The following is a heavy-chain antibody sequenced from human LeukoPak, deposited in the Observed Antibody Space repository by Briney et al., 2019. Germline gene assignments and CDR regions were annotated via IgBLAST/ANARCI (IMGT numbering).Heavy chain of an antibody. V-gene: IGHV3-23*01. CDR2: ISGSGGST. CDR3: AKDLRYGDRDY. D-gene: IGHD4-17*01. J-gene: IGHJ4*02. Sequence: GGSLRLSCAASGFTFSSYAMSWVRQAPGKGLEWVSAISGSGGSTYYADSVRGRFTISRDNSKNTLYLQMNSLGAEDTAVYYCAKDLRYGDRDYWGQGTLVTVSS. CDR1: GFTFSSYA.